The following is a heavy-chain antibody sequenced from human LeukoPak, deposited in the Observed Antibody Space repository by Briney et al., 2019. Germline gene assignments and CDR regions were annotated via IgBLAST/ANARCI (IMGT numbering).Heavy chain of an antibody. D-gene: IGHD6-25*01. CDR2: INSDGSCT. Sequence: GSLRLSCAASGFTFSSYWMHWVRQAPGKGLVWVSRINSDGSCTSYADSVKGRFTISRDNAKNSLYLQMNSLRAEDTAAYYCARPATDYYYYYMDVWGKGTTVTVSS. J-gene: IGHJ6*03. CDR3: ARPATDYYYYYMDV. V-gene: IGHV3-74*01. CDR1: GFTFSSYW.